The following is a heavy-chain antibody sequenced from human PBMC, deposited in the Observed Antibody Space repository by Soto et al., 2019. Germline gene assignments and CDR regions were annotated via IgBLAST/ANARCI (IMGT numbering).Heavy chain of an antibody. CDR2: INKSGGST. V-gene: IGHV3-23*01. D-gene: IGHD1-1*01. CDR1: GFTVSSFA. CDR3: AKDPPTTGTTFDY. Sequence: GGSLRLSCAASGFTVSSFAMSWVRQAPGKGLEWVSTINKSGGSTYYADSVKGRFTISRDNSKNMLFLQINGLRAEDTAVYYCAKDPPTTGTTFDYRGRGTLVTVSS. J-gene: IGHJ4*02.